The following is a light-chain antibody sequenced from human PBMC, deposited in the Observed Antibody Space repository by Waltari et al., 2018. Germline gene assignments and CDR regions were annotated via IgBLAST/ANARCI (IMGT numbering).Light chain of an antibody. Sequence: NVMLTQPHSVSESPGKTVTISCTRRSGSISSNYVHWYHQPPGSPPAPVNYEDRLRASGVPDRFSGSIDTSSNSASPTISGLKTEDEADYYCQSYDSTNVIFGGGTKLTVL. V-gene: IGLV6-57*04. CDR1: SGSISSNY. CDR2: EDR. CDR3: QSYDSTNVI. J-gene: IGLJ2*01.